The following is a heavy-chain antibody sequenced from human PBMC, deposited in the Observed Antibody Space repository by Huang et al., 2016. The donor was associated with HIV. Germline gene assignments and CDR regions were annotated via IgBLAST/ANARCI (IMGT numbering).Heavy chain of an antibody. CDR3: AKESRWFSSLDH. CDR2: ISYDGRSQ. CDR1: GFTFSGFG. Sequence: QLQLVESGGGVVQPGTSLRVSCAASGFTFSGFGMHWVRQAPGKVLEGVAVISYDGRSQFYAGSVKGRFTISRDNSDNTLHLQMNSLRPDDTGVYYCAKESRWFSSLDHWGQGILVTVSS. V-gene: IGHV3-30*18. J-gene: IGHJ4*02. D-gene: IGHD2-15*01.